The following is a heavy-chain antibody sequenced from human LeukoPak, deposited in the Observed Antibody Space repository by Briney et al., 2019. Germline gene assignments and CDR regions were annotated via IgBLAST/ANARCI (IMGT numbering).Heavy chain of an antibody. CDR3: AKDHPRQGVTAHTPFDY. D-gene: IGHD2-15*01. CDR1: GFTFSSYA. CDR2: ISGSGDST. V-gene: IGHV3-23*01. J-gene: IGHJ4*02. Sequence: GGSLRLSCAASGFTFSSYAMSWVRQAPGKGLEWVSAISGSGDSTYYPDSVEGRFTISRDNSKNTLYLQMNSLRAEDTAIYYCAKDHPRQGVTAHTPFDYWGQGTLVTVSS.